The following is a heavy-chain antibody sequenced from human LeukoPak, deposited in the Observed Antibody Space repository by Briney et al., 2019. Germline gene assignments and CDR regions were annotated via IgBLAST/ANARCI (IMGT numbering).Heavy chain of an antibody. CDR1: GGSISSGGYY. Sequence: SETLSLTCTVSGGSISSGGYYWSWIRQHPGKGLEWIGYIYYSGSTYYNPSLKSRVTISVDTSKNQFSLKLSSVTAADTAVYYCARHNECHYGDCLTFDYWGQGTLVTVSS. CDR2: IYYSGST. CDR3: ARHNECHYGDCLTFDY. D-gene: IGHD4-17*01. V-gene: IGHV4-31*03. J-gene: IGHJ4*02.